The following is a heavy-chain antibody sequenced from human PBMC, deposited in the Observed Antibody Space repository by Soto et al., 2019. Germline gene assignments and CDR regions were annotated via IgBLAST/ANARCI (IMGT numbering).Heavy chain of an antibody. Sequence: QVQQQESGPGLLKPLETLSLTCSVYGGSISSYHWCWIRQPAGKGLEWIGRMYSTGNTNYNPSLRSRVTVSIDTSKNQFFLRLNSVTAADSAVYYCAREFGDNWNNEAYWGPGTAVTVSS. CDR1: GGSISSYH. V-gene: IGHV4-4*07. CDR2: MYSTGNT. D-gene: IGHD1-1*01. J-gene: IGHJ1*01. CDR3: AREFGDNWNNEAY.